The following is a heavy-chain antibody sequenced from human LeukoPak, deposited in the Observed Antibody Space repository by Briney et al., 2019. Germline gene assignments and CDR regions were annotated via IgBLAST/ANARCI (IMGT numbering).Heavy chain of an antibody. CDR1: GGTFSSYA. CDR2: IIPIFGTA. CDR3: AREPRTYSSGWGSHSDY. V-gene: IGHV1-69*13. Sequence: SVKVSCKASGGTFSSYAISWVRQAPGQGLEWMGGIIPIFGTANYAQKFQGRVTITADESTSTAYMELSSLRSEDTAVYYCAREPRTYSSGWGSHSDYWGQGTLVTVSS. D-gene: IGHD6-19*01. J-gene: IGHJ4*02.